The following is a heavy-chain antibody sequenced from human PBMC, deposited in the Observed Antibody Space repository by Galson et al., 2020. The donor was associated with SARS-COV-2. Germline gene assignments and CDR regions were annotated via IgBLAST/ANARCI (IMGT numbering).Heavy chain of an antibody. Sequence: GESLKISCKGSGYSFTSYWNGWVRQMPGKGLEWMGIIYPGDSDTRYSPSFQGQVTISADKSISTAYLQWSSLKASDTAMYYCARHRLYGGNPHDAFDIWGQGTMVTVSS. V-gene: IGHV5-51*01. D-gene: IGHD4-17*01. CDR3: ARHRLYGGNPHDAFDI. CDR2: IYPGDSDT. CDR1: GYSFTSYW. J-gene: IGHJ3*02.